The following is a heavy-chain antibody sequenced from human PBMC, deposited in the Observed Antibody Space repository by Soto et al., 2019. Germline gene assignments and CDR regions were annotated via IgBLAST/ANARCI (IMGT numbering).Heavy chain of an antibody. CDR3: AIVPLGYCSGGSCLAKYFDY. CDR1: GGSFSGYY. J-gene: IGHJ4*02. CDR2: INHSGST. Sequence: SETLSLTCAVYGGSFSGYYWSWIRQPPGKGLEWIGEINHSGSTNYNPSLKSRVTISVDTSKNQFSLKLSSVTAADTAVYYCAIVPLGYCSGGSCLAKYFDYWGQGTLVTVSS. V-gene: IGHV4-34*01. D-gene: IGHD2-15*01.